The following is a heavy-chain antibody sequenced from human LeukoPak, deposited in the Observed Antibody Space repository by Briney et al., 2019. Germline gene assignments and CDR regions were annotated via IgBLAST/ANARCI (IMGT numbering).Heavy chain of an antibody. D-gene: IGHD4-23*01. CDR3: ARRATVVTSNYFDY. V-gene: IGHV4-34*01. Sequence: SETLSLTCAVYGGSFSGYYWSWIRQPPGKGLEWIGEINHSGSTNYNPSLKSRVTISVDTSKNQFSLKLSSVTAADTAVYYCARRATVVTSNYFDYWGQGPLVTVSS. CDR1: GGSFSGYY. J-gene: IGHJ4*02. CDR2: INHSGST.